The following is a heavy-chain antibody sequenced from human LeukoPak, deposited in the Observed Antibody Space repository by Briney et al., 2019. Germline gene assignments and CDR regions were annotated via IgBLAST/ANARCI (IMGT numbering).Heavy chain of an antibody. J-gene: IGHJ4*02. Sequence: GGSLRLSCAASGFTFSSYSMNWVRQAPGKGLEWVSYISSSSTRYYADSVKGRFTISRDNAKNSLYLQMNSLRAEDTAVYYCARSAAGTYYWGQGTLVTVSS. D-gene: IGHD1-1*01. CDR1: GFTFSSYS. V-gene: IGHV3-48*01. CDR3: ARSAAGTYY. CDR2: ISSSSTR.